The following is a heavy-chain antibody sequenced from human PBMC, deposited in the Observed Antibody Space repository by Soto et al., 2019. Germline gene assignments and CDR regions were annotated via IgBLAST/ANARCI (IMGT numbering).Heavy chain of an antibody. V-gene: IGHV3-21*03. Sequence: EVQLVESGGGLVKPGGSLRLSCAASGFTFSSYSMNWVRQAPGKGLEWVSSISSSSSYIYYADSVKGRFTISRDNAKNPLYLPMNSLRPDDTAVYYCARDTYSGGVAASYYYYMDVCGKGTTVTVSS. CDR1: GFTFSSYS. J-gene: IGHJ6*03. CDR2: ISSSSSYI. CDR3: ARDTYSGGVAASYYYYMDV. D-gene: IGHD6-19*01.